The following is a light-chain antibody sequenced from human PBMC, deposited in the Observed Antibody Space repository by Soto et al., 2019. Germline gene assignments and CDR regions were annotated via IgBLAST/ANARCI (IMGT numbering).Light chain of an antibody. CDR3: QQRSNWPIT. J-gene: IGKJ5*01. CDR1: QSVTTY. V-gene: IGKV3-11*01. CDR2: GAS. Sequence: EIVLTQSPATLSLSPGERATLSCRASQSVTTYLAWYQQKPGQPPRLLIYGASNRATGIPARFSGSGSGTDFTLTISSLEPEDFAIYYCQQRSNWPITFGQGTRLEIK.